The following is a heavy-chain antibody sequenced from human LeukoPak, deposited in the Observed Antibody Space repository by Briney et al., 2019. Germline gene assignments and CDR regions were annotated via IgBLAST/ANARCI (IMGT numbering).Heavy chain of an antibody. V-gene: IGHV3-11*01. J-gene: IGHJ6*02. Sequence: GGSLRLSCAGSGFTFRDYYMSWIRQAPGKGLEWVSYISSSGSTIYYADSVKGRFTISRDNAKNSLYLQMNSLRAEDTAVYYCSRGPLVRGDLYYYYGMDVWGQGTTVTVSS. CDR3: SRGPLVRGDLYYYYGMDV. CDR2: ISSSGSTI. D-gene: IGHD3-10*01. CDR1: GFTFRDYY.